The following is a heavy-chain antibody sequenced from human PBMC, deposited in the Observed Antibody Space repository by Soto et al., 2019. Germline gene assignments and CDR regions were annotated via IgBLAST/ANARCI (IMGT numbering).Heavy chain of an antibody. Sequence: QVQLVQSGAEVKKPGSSVKVSCKASGGTFGSYAISWVRQAPGQGLEWMGGIIPIPGTANYAQKFQGRVTIAADESTSTAYMELSSLRAEDTGVYYCARSQGSSTSLEIYYYCYYGMDVWGQGTTVTVSS. D-gene: IGHD2-2*01. V-gene: IGHV1-69*01. J-gene: IGHJ6*02. CDR3: ARSQGSSTSLEIYYYCYYGMDV. CDR2: IIPIPGTA. CDR1: GGTFGSYA.